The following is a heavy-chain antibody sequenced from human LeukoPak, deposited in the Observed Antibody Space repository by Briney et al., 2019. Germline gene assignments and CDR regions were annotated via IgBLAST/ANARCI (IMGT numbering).Heavy chain of an antibody. Sequence: KPSKTLSLTCAVSRYSISSGYHWAWIRQPPGKGLEWIGSIYRSGSAYYNPSLKSRVTISVDTSKNQFSLRVTSVTAADTAVYYCARVDYILDYWGQGTLVTVSS. CDR2: IYRSGSA. D-gene: IGHD4-11*01. V-gene: IGHV4-38-2*01. J-gene: IGHJ4*02. CDR3: ARVDYILDY. CDR1: RYSISSGYH.